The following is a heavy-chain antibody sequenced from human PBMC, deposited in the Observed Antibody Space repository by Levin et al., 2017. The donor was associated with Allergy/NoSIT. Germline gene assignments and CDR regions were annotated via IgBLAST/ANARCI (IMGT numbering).Heavy chain of an antibody. D-gene: IGHD3-10*01. CDR2: IYYSGST. Sequence: SETLSLTCTVSGGSISSGGYYWSWIRQHPGKGLEWIGYIYYSGSTYYNPSLKSRVTISVDTSKNQFSLKLSSVTAADTAVYYCARDQGDMVQGVTYAFDIWGQGTMVTVSS. CDR3: ARDQGDMVQGVTYAFDI. V-gene: IGHV4-31*03. J-gene: IGHJ3*02. CDR1: GGSISSGGYY.